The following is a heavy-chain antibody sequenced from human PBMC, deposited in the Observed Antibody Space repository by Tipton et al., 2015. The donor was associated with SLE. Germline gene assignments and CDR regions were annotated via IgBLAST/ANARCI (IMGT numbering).Heavy chain of an antibody. CDR1: GGSISSGLNY. J-gene: IGHJ6*02. Sequence: TLSLTCSVSGGSISSGLNYWSWIRQPAGKGLEWIGRLHSSGSTKYNPSLNSRVTMSLDESKSQFSLTLSSVTAADTAVYYCARVNSRMSHGDYYYNGLDVWGQGTTVTVSS. CDR3: ARVNSRMSHGDYYYNGLDV. D-gene: IGHD2/OR15-2a*01. CDR2: LHSSGST. V-gene: IGHV4-61*02.